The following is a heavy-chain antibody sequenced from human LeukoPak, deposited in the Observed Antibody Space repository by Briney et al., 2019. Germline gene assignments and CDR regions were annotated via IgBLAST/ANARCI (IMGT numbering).Heavy chain of an antibody. CDR3: ARARYSSSWSDGWFDP. CDR1: GGSISSSSYY. J-gene: IGHJ5*02. D-gene: IGHD6-13*01. Sequence: KASETLSLTCTVSGGSISSSSYYWGWIRQPPGKGLEWIGSIYYSGSTYYNPSLKSRVTISVDTSKNQFSLKLSSVTAADTAVYYCARARYSSSWSDGWFDPWGQGTLVTVSS. CDR2: IYYSGST. V-gene: IGHV4-39*01.